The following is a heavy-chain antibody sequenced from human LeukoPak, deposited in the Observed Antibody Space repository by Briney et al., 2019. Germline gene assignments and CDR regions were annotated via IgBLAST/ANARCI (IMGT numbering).Heavy chain of an antibody. CDR2: TAFNGSNNDYVT. CDR1: GFTFSTYG. D-gene: IGHD6-19*01. CDR3: ARDGGSGWRGTVRF. Sequence: AGGSLRLSCAASGFTFSTYGMHWVRQAPGKGLEWVAVTAFNGSNNDYVTSYGNSVKGRFTISRDNSKKTMYLQMSSLRAEDTAVYYCARDGGSGWRGTVRFWGQGTMLIVSS. J-gene: IGHJ3*01. V-gene: IGHV3-30*03.